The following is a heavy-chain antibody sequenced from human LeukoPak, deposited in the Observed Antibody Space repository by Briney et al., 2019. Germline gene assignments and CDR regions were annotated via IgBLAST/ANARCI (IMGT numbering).Heavy chain of an antibody. CDR2: IKSKTDGGTT. CDR3: TTGMIVENYYYYYMDV. D-gene: IGHD3-22*01. V-gene: IGHV3-15*01. CDR1: GFTFSNAW. Sequence: GGSLRLSCAASGFTFSNAWMSWVRQAPGKGLEWVGRIKSKTDGGTTDYAAPVKGRFTISRDDSKNTLYLQMNSLKTEDTAVYYCTTGMIVENYYYYYMDVRGKGTTVTVSS. J-gene: IGHJ6*03.